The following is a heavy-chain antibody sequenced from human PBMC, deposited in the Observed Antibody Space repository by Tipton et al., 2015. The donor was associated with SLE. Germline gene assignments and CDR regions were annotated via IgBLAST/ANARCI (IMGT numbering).Heavy chain of an antibody. V-gene: IGHV3-11*01. CDR1: GFTFSDYY. CDR3: ASKISATTDY. CDR2: ISGGEGTI. D-gene: IGHD4-17*01. J-gene: IGHJ4*02. Sequence: SLRLSCEASGFTFSDYYMSWIRHAPGKGLEWLSHISGGEGTIYYADSVRGRFTISRDNAKNSLYLQMSSLRAEDTAVYYCASKISATTDYWGQGTLVTVSS.